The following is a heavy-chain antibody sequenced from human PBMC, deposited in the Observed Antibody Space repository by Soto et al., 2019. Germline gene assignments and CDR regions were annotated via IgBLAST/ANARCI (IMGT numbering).Heavy chain of an antibody. V-gene: IGHV1-3*01. CDR1: GYTFTSYA. Sequence: ASVKVSCKASGYTFTSYAMHWVRQAPGQRLEWMGWINAGNGNTKYSQKFQGRVTITRDTSASTAYMELSSLRSEDTAVYYCARESIPGIHYVYWGQGTLVTVSS. D-gene: IGHD1-26*01. CDR3: ARESIPGIHYVY. J-gene: IGHJ4*02. CDR2: INAGNGNT.